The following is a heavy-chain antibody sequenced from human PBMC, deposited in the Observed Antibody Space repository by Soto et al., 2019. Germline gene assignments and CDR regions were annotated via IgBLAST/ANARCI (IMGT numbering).Heavy chain of an antibody. CDR2: ISGSGGGT. D-gene: IGHD4-17*01. CDR3: AKVGWNTMTTVTKGYFQH. J-gene: IGHJ1*01. V-gene: IGHV3-23*01. CDR1: GFTFSSYA. Sequence: EVQLLEAGGGLVQPGGSLRLSCAASGFTFSSYAMNWVRQAPGKGLEWVSTISGSGGGTYYADSVKGRFTISSDNSKNILYLKMNSLRAEETAVHYCAKVGWNTMTTVTKGYFQHWGQGTLVTVSS.